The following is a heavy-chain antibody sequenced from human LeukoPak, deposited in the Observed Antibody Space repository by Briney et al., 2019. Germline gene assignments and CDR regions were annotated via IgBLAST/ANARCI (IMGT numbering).Heavy chain of an antibody. Sequence: GGSLRLSCAASGFTFSSYEMNWVRQAPGKGLEWVSYISSSGSTIYYADSLKGRFTISRDNAKNSLYLQMNSLSAEDTAVYYCARGGGYSSGWYSGYFDYWGQGTLVTVSS. CDR3: ARGGGYSSGWYSGYFDY. D-gene: IGHD6-19*01. V-gene: IGHV3-48*03. CDR2: ISSSGSTI. J-gene: IGHJ4*02. CDR1: GFTFSSYE.